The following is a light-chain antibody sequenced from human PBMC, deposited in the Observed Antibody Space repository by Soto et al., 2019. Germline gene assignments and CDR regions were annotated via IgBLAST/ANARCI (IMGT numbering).Light chain of an antibody. J-gene: IGKJ1*01. V-gene: IGKV3-15*01. Sequence: EIVMTQSPVILSVSPGERATLSCRASQSVGSNLAWYQQKPGQAPRLLIYGASTRATGIPVRFSGSGSGTEFTLTISSLQAEDFAVYFCQHYNNWPPWTFGQGTEVEIK. CDR1: QSVGSN. CDR3: QHYNNWPPWT. CDR2: GAS.